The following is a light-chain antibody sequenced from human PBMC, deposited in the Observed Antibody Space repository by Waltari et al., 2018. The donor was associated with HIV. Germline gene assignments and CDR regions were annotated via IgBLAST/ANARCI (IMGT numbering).Light chain of an antibody. CDR1: SRDVGGYNY. Sequence: QSALTQPPSASGSPGQSVTISCTGTSRDVGGYNYVSWYKQHPGEAPNGVIFEVYKRPAGVPDRLSGAKSGNTASRTVAGLQAEDEATYYCASYAGRNNLVFGGWTKLTVL. J-gene: IGLJ2*01. CDR2: EVY. V-gene: IGLV2-8*01. CDR3: ASYAGRNNLV.